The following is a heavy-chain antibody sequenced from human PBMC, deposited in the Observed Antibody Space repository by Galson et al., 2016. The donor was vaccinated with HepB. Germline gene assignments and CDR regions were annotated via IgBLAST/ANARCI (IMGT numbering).Heavy chain of an antibody. V-gene: IGHV5-51*01. CDR2: IYPGDSDT. J-gene: IGHJ4*02. D-gene: IGHD5-24*01. CDR1: GYKFASLW. CDR3: ARRGHNNGLDF. Sequence: QSGAEVKEPGESLRISCETSGYKFASLWIAWVRQRAGEGLEWMGVIYPGDSDTKYSPPFQGLVIISADKSINTTYLQWSSLTTSDTAIYYCARRGHNNGLDFWGPGTPVSVS.